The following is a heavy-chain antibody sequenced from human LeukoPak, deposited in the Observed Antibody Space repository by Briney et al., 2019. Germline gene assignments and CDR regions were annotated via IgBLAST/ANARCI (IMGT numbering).Heavy chain of an antibody. CDR2: INHSGST. CDR3: ARGDSSSWTLYYYGMDV. V-gene: IGHV4-34*01. J-gene: IGHJ6*02. CDR1: GGSFSGYY. Sequence: KPSETLSLTCAVYGGSFSGYYWSWIRRPPGKGLEWIGEINHSGSTNYNPSLKSRVTISVDTSKNQFSLKLSSVTAADTAVYYCARGDSSSWTLYYYGMDVWSQGTTVTVSS. D-gene: IGHD6-13*01.